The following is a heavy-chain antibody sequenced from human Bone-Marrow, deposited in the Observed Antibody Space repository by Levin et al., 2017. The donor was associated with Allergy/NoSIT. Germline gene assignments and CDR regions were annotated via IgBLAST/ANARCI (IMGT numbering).Heavy chain of an antibody. D-gene: IGHD1-26*01. CDR3: ARQLNIGSSASDY. CDR1: GFTFSDYY. V-gene: IGHV3-11*03. Sequence: GGSLRLSCAASGFTFSDYYMNWIRQAPGKGLEWVSDISSSSSYTKYADSVKGRFTIIRDNAKNSLYLQMNNLRDDDTAVYYCARQLNIGSSASDYWGQGILVTVSS. CDR2: ISSSSSYT. J-gene: IGHJ4*02.